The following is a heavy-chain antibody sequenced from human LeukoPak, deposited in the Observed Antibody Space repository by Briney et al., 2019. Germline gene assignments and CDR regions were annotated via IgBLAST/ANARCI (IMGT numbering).Heavy chain of an antibody. D-gene: IGHD3-22*01. J-gene: IGHJ4*02. CDR3: ARAASTYDSLDY. CDR2: IHSDGSST. Sequence: GGSLRLSCAASGFTFSSYWMHWVRQAPGKGLVWVSRIHSDGSSTSYADSVKGRFTISRDNAKNTLYLQMNSLRAEDTAVYYCARAASTYDSLDYWGQGTLVSLSS. CDR1: GFTFSSYW. V-gene: IGHV3-74*01.